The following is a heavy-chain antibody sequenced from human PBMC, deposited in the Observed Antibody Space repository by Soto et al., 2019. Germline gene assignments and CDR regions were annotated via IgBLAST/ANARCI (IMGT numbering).Heavy chain of an antibody. CDR3: AKDRAFRYYYDSSGYSAGYFQH. J-gene: IGHJ1*01. D-gene: IGHD3-22*01. CDR2: ISYDGSNK. Sequence: QVQLVESGGGVVQPGRSLRLSCAASGFTFSSYGMHWVRQAPGKGLEWVAVISYDGSNKYYADSVKGRFTISRDNSKNTLYLQMNSLRAEDTAVYYCAKDRAFRYYYDSSGYSAGYFQHWGQGTLVTVSS. CDR1: GFTFSSYG. V-gene: IGHV3-30*18.